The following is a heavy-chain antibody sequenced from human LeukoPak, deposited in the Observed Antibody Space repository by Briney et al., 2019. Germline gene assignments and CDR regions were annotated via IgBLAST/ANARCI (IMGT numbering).Heavy chain of an antibody. CDR1: GDSISSYY. D-gene: IGHD4-23*01. Sequence: SETLSLTCTVSGDSISSYYWSWIRQPPGKGLEWIGYIYYSGSTNYNPSLKSRVTISVDTSKNQFSLKLSSVTAADTAVYYCAREIGGTTDYYYYYYMDVWGKGTTVTVSS. J-gene: IGHJ6*03. CDR3: AREIGGTTDYYYYYYMDV. CDR2: IYYSGST. V-gene: IGHV4-59*01.